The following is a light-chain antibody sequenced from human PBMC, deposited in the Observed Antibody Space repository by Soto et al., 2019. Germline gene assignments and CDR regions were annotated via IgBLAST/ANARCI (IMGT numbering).Light chain of an antibody. V-gene: IGKV3-20*01. Sequence: IGLTQSPGTLSLYPGERATLSCSASQRVSSNFLAWDQQKPGQAPRLLIYGASSRATGIPDRFSGSVSGTDLPLTISRLEPEDFAVYYCQQYGSSSWTFVQGTKVEIK. CDR3: QQYGSSSWT. CDR2: GAS. CDR1: QRVSSNF. J-gene: IGKJ1*01.